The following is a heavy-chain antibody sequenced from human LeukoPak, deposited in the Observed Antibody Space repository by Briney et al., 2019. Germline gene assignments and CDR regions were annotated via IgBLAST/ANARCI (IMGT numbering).Heavy chain of an antibody. J-gene: IGHJ6*02. V-gene: IGHV7-4-1*02. CDR3: AREYSGSYYRAPYYYYGMDV. CDR1: GYTFTSYA. D-gene: IGHD1-26*01. Sequence: ASVKVSCKASGYTFTSYAMNWVRQAPGQGLEWMGWINANTGNPTYAQGLTGRFVFSLDTSVSTAYLQISSLKAEDTAVYYCAREYSGSYYRAPYYYYGMDVWGQGTTVTVSS. CDR2: INANTGNP.